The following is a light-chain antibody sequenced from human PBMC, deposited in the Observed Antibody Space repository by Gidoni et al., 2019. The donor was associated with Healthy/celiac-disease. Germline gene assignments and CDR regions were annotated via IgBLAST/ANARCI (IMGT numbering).Light chain of an antibody. CDR1: QSVSSY. CDR3: QQRSNWPAIT. J-gene: IGKJ5*01. CDR2: DAS. Sequence: EIVWTQSPATLSLSPGARATLSCRASQSVSSYLAWYQPKPGQAPRLLTYDASNRATGIPARFSGSGSGTDFTLTISSLAPEDFAVYYCQQRSNWPAITFGQGTRLEIK. V-gene: IGKV3-11*01.